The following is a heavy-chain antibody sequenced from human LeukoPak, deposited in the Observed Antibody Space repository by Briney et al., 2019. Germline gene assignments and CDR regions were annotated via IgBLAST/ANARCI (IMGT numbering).Heavy chain of an antibody. CDR2: ISNDGSRK. J-gene: IGHJ4*02. D-gene: IGHD3-3*01. CDR3: ARDRAWNYFDY. CDR1: GFTFSRHG. V-gene: IGHV3-30*03. Sequence: GGSLRLSCAPSGFTFSRHGMYWVRQAPGQGLEWVAIISNDGSRKYYAHSVEGRFTISRDNSKNTLYLQMDSLRAEDTAVYYCARDRAWNYFDYWGQGTLVAVSS.